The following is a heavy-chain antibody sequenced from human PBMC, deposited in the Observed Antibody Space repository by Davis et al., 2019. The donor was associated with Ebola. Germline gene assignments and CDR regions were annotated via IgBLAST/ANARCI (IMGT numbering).Heavy chain of an antibody. CDR1: GGSFSGYY. D-gene: IGHD6-19*01. CDR3: ARPVAADYFDY. Sequence: PSETLSLTCAVYGGSFSGYYWSWIRQPPGKGLEWIGEINHSGSTNYNPSLKSRVTISVDTSKNQFSLKLSSVTAADTAVYYCARPVAADYFDYWGQGTLVTVSS. J-gene: IGHJ4*02. V-gene: IGHV4-34*01. CDR2: INHSGST.